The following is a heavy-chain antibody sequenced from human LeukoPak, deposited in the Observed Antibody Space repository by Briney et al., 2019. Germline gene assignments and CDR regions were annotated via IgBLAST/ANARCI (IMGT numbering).Heavy chain of an antibody. V-gene: IGHV4-39*01. CDR3: ARITVIVVPSTGGAFDI. Sequence: SETLSLTCSVSGGSISSSNYYWGWVRQPPGEGLEWIGSIYYTGTAYYYSPSLKSRVAISLDTPENRFSLRLSSVTAADTAIYYCARITVIVVPSTGGAFDIWGQGTVVTVSS. CDR1: GGSISSSNYY. J-gene: IGHJ3*02. D-gene: IGHD3-22*01. CDR2: IYYTGTAY.